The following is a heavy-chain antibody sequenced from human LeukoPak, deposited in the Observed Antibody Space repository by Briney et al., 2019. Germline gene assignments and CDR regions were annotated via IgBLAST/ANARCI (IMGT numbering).Heavy chain of an antibody. CDR1: GYTFTSYG. V-gene: IGHV1-18*01. CDR3: AREMPQIGYCSGGSCYDYFDY. CDR2: ISAYNGNT. J-gene: IGHJ4*02. D-gene: IGHD2-15*01. Sequence: ASVKVSCKASGYTFTSYGISWVRQAPGQGLEWMGWISAYNGNTNYAQKLQGRVTMTTDTSTSPAYVELRSLRSDDTAVYYCAREMPQIGYCSGGSCYDYFDYWGQGTLVTVSS.